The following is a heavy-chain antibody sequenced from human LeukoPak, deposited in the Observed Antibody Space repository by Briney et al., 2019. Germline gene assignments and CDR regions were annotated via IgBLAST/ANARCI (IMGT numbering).Heavy chain of an antibody. V-gene: IGHV4-39*01. D-gene: IGHD2-2*01. Sequence: PSETLSLTCTVSGGSISNNNYYWGWIRQPPGKGLEWIGTIYYSGSTYYNPSLKSRVTISVDTSRNQFSLKLSSVTAADTAVYYCATTLPAAPFDYWGQGTLVTVSS. CDR3: ATTLPAAPFDY. CDR2: IYYSGST. J-gene: IGHJ4*02. CDR1: GGSISNNNYY.